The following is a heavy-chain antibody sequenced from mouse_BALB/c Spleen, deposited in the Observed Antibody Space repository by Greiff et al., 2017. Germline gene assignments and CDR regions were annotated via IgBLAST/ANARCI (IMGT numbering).Heavy chain of an antibody. J-gene: IGHJ4*01. Sequence: EVQLVESGGGLVKPGGSLKLSCAASGFTFSSYAMSWVRQTPEKRLEWVASISSGGSTYYPDSVKGRFTISRDNARNILYLQMSSLRSEDTAMYYCARGQGVDWAMDYWGQGTSVTVSS. V-gene: IGHV5-6-5*01. D-gene: IGHD1-1*02. CDR3: ARGQGVDWAMDY. CDR2: ISSGGST. CDR1: GFTFSSYA.